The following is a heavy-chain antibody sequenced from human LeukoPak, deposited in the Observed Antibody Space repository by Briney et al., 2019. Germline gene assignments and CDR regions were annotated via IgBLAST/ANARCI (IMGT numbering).Heavy chain of an antibody. Sequence: SEPLSLMCTVSGGSISRCSYFWGWVRQPPGKGLERIGNIYYRGTTYYNPSLKSRVTISVDTSKNQFSLKLSSVTAADTAVYFCARLWTRDYYFDYWGQGTLVTVSS. CDR3: ARLWTRDYYFDY. V-gene: IGHV4-39*01. CDR1: GGSISRCSYF. CDR2: IYYRGTT. D-gene: IGHD3-10*01. J-gene: IGHJ4*02.